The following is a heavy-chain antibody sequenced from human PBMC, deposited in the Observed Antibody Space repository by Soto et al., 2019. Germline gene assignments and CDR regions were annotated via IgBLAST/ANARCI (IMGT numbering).Heavy chain of an antibody. J-gene: IGHJ4*02. V-gene: IGHV4-59*01. CDR1: GGSISSYY. Sequence: PSETLSLTCTVSGGSISSYYWSWIRQPPGKGLEWIGYIYYSGKTYCNPSLKSRVTISVDTSKNQFSLKLTSVTADDTAVYYCGRSTKAVAGTGIRKFDYWGQGTLVTVSS. D-gene: IGHD6-19*01. CDR2: IYYSGKT. CDR3: GRSTKAVAGTGIRKFDY.